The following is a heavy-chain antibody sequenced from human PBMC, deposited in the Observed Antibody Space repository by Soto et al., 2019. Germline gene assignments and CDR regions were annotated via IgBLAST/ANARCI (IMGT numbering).Heavy chain of an antibody. CDR2: IYYSGST. D-gene: IGHD3-3*01. Sequence: SETLSLTCTVSGGSISSYYWSWILQPPWKGLEWIGYIYYSGSTNYNPSLKSRVTISVDTSKNQFSLKLSSVTAADTAVYYCARLGNYDFWSGPSELDYWGQGTLVTVSS. V-gene: IGHV4-59*08. J-gene: IGHJ4*02. CDR1: GGSISSYY. CDR3: ARLGNYDFWSGPSELDY.